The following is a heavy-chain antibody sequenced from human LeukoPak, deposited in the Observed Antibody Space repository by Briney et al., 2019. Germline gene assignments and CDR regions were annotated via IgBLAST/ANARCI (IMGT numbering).Heavy chain of an antibody. J-gene: IGHJ6*03. V-gene: IGHV1-46*01. D-gene: IGHD6-13*01. CDR2: INPSGGST. Sequence: ASVKVSCKASGYTFTSYYMHWVRQAPGQGLEWMGIINPSGGSTSYAQKFQGRVTMTRDTSTNTVYMELSSLTSEDTAVYYCARGQQLAHYYYHYMDVWGKGTTVTVSS. CDR3: ARGQQLAHYYYHYMDV. CDR1: GYTFTSYY.